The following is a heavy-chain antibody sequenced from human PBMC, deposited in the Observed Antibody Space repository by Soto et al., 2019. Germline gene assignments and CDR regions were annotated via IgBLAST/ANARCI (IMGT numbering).Heavy chain of an antibody. D-gene: IGHD2-8*01. CDR3: TLYDALFFDF. CDR1: DFTFNTFN. V-gene: IGHV3-21*01. Sequence: GGSLRLSGAASDFTFNTFNMNCVRQAPGKGLEWVSSITNNDYTSYADSVKGRFTISRDNAKKSLYLQMNSLRAEDTAVYYCTLYDALFFDFWSQGAMVTVSS. J-gene: IGHJ4*02. CDR2: ITNNDYT.